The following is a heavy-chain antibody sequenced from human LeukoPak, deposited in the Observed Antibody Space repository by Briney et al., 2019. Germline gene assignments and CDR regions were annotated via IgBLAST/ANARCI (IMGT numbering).Heavy chain of an antibody. CDR1: GGSISSYY. V-gene: IGHV4-59*01. CDR2: IYYSGST. CDR3: ARGSGRVDY. Sequence: SETLSLTCTVSGGSISSYYWSWIRQPPGKGLEWIGCIYYSGSTNYNPSLKSRVTISVDTSKNQFSLKLSSVTAADTAVYYCARGSGRVDYWGQGTLVTVSS. J-gene: IGHJ4*02. D-gene: IGHD5-12*01.